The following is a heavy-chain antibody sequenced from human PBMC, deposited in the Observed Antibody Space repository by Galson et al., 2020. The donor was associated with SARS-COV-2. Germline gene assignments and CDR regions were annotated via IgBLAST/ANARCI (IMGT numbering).Heavy chain of an antibody. CDR3: ARADCSSTSCLGPDYYYGMDV. CDR1: GYTFTSYG. CDR2: ISAYNGNT. V-gene: IGHV1-18*01. D-gene: IGHD2-2*01. Sequence: ASVKVSCKASGYTFTSYGISWVRQAPGQGLEWMGWISAYNGNTNYAQKLQGRVTMTTDTSTSTAYMELRSLRSDDTAVYYCARADCSSTSCLGPDYYYGMDVWGQGTTVTVSS. J-gene: IGHJ6*02.